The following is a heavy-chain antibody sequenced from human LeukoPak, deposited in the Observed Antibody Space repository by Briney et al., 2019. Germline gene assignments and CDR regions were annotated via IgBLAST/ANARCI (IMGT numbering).Heavy chain of an antibody. CDR2: INPSVGTT. Sequence: ASVKVSCKASGYTFTSYYMHWVRQAPGQGLEWMGIINPSVGTTTYAQKFQGRVTMTSDMSTSTVYMELSSLRSEDTAVYYCARDQGITFGGVIVDDAFDIWGQGTMVTVSS. CDR1: GYTFTSYY. J-gene: IGHJ3*02. V-gene: IGHV1-46*01. CDR3: ARDQGITFGGVIVDDAFDI. D-gene: IGHD3-16*02.